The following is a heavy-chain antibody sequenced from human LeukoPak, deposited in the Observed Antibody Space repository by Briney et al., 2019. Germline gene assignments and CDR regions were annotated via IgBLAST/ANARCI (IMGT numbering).Heavy chain of an antibody. D-gene: IGHD3-3*01. CDR1: GFMFSSNW. CDR3: ASPYYDFWSGYYHIHY. V-gene: IGHV3-30-3*01. Sequence: PGGSLRLSCAASGFMFSSNWMSWVRQAPGKGLEWVAVISYDGSNKYYADSVKGRFTISRDNSKNTLYLQMNSLRAEDTAVYYCASPYYDFWSGYYHIHYWGQGTLVTVSS. CDR2: ISYDGSNK. J-gene: IGHJ4*02.